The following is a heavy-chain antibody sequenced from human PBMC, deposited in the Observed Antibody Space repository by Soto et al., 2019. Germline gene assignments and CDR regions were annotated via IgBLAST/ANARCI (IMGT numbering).Heavy chain of an antibody. V-gene: IGHV3-30-3*01. CDR2: ISYDGSNK. J-gene: IGHJ4*02. CDR3: ARVQSRRQQPPDY. Sequence: GGALRLSCAASGFTFSSYAMHWVRQAPGKGLEWVAVISYDGSNKYYADSVKGRFTISRDNSKNTLYLQMNSLRAEDTAVYYCARVQSRRQQPPDYWGQGTLVTVSS. CDR1: GFTFSSYA. D-gene: IGHD6-13*01.